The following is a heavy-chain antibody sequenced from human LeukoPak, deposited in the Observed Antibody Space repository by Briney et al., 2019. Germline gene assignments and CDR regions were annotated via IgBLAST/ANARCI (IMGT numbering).Heavy chain of an antibody. V-gene: IGHV3-74*01. J-gene: IGHJ4*02. Sequence: PGGSLRLSCAVSGITFSSYWMHWVRQDPGRGLLWVSRVNTQGTYTSYADSVKGRFTISRDNAKNTLYPQMSSLRADDTAVYYCVIDLGDYNDFWGQGTLVTVSS. D-gene: IGHD3-16*01. CDR1: GITFSSYW. CDR2: VNTQGTYT. CDR3: VIDLGDYNDF.